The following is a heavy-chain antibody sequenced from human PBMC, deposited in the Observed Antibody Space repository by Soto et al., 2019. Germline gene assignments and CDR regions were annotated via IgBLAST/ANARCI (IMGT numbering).Heavy chain of an antibody. Sequence: GASVKVSCKASGGTFSNYAISWVRQAPGQGLEWMGGIIPILDAVFYAPKFQGRVTITADESTSTAYIQLSSLRSEDTAMYYCARDRNFYGSGSSPPHFGYWGQGTLVTVSS. CDR3: ARDRNFYGSGSSPPHFGY. D-gene: IGHD3-10*01. CDR2: IIPILDAV. CDR1: GGTFSNYA. V-gene: IGHV1-69*13. J-gene: IGHJ4*02.